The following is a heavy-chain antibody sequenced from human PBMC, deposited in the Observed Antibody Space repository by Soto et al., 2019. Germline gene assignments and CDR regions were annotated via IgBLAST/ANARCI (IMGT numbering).Heavy chain of an antibody. J-gene: IGHJ4*02. CDR1: GYTFTSYG. Sequence: GASVKVSCKASGYTFTSYGISWVRQAPGQGLEWMGWISAYNGNTNYAQKLQGRVTMTTDTSTSTAYMELRSLRSDDTAVYYCASIPPPPIAARPPLDYWGQGTLVTVSS. CDR2: ISAYNGNT. D-gene: IGHD6-6*01. CDR3: ASIPPPPIAARPPLDY. V-gene: IGHV1-18*01.